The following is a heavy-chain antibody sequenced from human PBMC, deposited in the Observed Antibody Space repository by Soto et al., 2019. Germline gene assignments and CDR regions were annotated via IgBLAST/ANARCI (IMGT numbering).Heavy chain of an antibody. CDR2: ISSSGSTI. D-gene: IGHD3-10*01. V-gene: IGHV3-11*01. Sequence: GGSLRLSCAASGFTFSDYYMSWIRQAPGKGLEWVSYISSSGSTIYYADSVKGRFTISRDNAKNSLYLQMNSLRAEDTAVYYCAIRQSDYYYYYYMDVWGKGTTVTVSS. CDR1: GFTFSDYY. J-gene: IGHJ6*03. CDR3: AIRQSDYYYYYYMDV.